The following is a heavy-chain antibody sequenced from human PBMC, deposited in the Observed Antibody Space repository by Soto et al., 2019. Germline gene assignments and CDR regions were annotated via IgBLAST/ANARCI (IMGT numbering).Heavy chain of an antibody. CDR3: ARAKGYSYGPAFDY. J-gene: IGHJ4*02. CDR2: IYYSGST. CDR1: GGSISSGDYY. D-gene: IGHD5-18*01. Sequence: PSETLSLTCTVSGGSISSGDYYWSWIRQPPGKGLEWIGYIYYSGSTYYNPSLKSRVTISVDTSKNQFSLKLSSVTAADTAAYYCARAKGYSYGPAFDYWXQGTLVTVSS. V-gene: IGHV4-30-4*01.